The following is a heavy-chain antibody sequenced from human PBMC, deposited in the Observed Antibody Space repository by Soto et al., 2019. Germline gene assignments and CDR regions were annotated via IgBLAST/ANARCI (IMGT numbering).Heavy chain of an antibody. V-gene: IGHV1-2*04. CDR2: INPKSGGT. CDR3: ARGDSTDCSNGVCSFFYNHDMDV. D-gene: IGHD2-8*01. J-gene: IGHJ6*02. Sequence: GASVKVSCKASGYSLSGYYLHWVRQAPGQGLEWLGRINPKSGGTSTAQKFQGWVTMTTDTSISTASMELTRLTSDDTAIYYCARGDSTDCSNGVCSFFYNHDMDVWGQGTTGTVSS. CDR1: GYSLSGYY.